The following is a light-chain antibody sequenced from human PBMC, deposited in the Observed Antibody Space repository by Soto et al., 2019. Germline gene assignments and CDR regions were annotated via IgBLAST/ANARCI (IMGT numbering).Light chain of an antibody. V-gene: IGKV3-20*01. J-gene: IGKJ4*01. CDR2: GAS. CDR3: QQYGSSPLT. CDR1: QSVSSSY. Sequence: EIVLTPSPGTLSLSPGERATLSCMASQSVSSSYLAWYQQKPGQAPRLLIYGASSRATGIPDRFSGSGSGTDFTLTISRLEPEDFAVYYCQQYGSSPLTFGGGTNVDI.